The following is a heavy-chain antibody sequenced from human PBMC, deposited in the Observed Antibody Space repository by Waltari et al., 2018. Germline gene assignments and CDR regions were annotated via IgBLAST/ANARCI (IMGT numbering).Heavy chain of an antibody. CDR2: ISYGGDII. CDR3: AKYCLMGATRAFDY. J-gene: IGHJ4*02. CDR1: GFNFPNYA. Sequence: EVQLLDSGGGLVQPGGSLRLSCAASGFNFPNYAMTWVRQARGKGVVLVSGISYGGDIIHYADSVKWRFTISRDNSKNMLYLQMNSLRAEDTAVYYCAKYCLMGATRAFDYWGQGVLVTVSS. V-gene: IGHV3-23*01. D-gene: IGHD1-26*01.